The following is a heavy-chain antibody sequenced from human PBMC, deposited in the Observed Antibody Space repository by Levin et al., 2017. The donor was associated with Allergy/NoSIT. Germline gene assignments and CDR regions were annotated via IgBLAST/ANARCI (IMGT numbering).Heavy chain of an antibody. Sequence: GESLKISCTASGFTFTTHGMHWVRQSPGKGLEWVALISYDGNNKYYADSVNGRFTISRDNSNNTVYLQVSRLRAEDTAVYFCAKDLQSYGDYDYYFYGMDVWGQGTTVIVSS. D-gene: IGHD4-17*01. CDR1: GFTFTTHG. CDR2: ISYDGNNK. CDR3: AKDLQSYGDYDYYFYGMDV. J-gene: IGHJ6*02. V-gene: IGHV3-30*18.